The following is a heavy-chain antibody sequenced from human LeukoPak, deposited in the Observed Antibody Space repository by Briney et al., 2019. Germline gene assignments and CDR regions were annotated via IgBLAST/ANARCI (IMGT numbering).Heavy chain of an antibody. J-gene: IGHJ4*02. V-gene: IGHV4-39*07. CDR1: GGSISSSSYY. CDR3: ARSPTGIVGSYSHIRGPGDFDY. CDR2: IYYSGST. D-gene: IGHD1-26*01. Sequence: SETLSLTCTVSGGSISSSSYYWGWIRQPPGKGLEWIGSIYYSGSTYYNPSLKSRVTISVDTSKNQFSLKLSSVTAADTAVYYCARSPTGIVGSYSHIRGPGDFDYWGQGTLVTVSS.